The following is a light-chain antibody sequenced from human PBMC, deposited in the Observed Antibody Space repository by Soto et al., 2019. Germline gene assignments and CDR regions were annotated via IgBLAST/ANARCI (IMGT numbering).Light chain of an antibody. J-gene: IGKJ1*01. Sequence: EIVLTQSPGTLSLSPGERATLSCRASQSVHSNYLAWFQQRSGQAPRLLIYGGSSRATGIPDRFSASGSGTDFTLTISRLEPEDFGVYYCQQYGSSPRTFGQGTKVDI. CDR1: QSVHSNY. CDR2: GGS. CDR3: QQYGSSPRT. V-gene: IGKV3-20*01.